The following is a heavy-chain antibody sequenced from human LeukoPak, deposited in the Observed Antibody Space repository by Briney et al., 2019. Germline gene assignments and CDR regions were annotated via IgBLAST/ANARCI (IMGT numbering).Heavy chain of an antibody. CDR2: INPNSGGT. CDR3: ARDTYYYDSSGSYYFDH. J-gene: IGHJ4*02. V-gene: IGHV1-2*02. Sequence: GASVKVSCKASGYTFTGYYMHWVRQAPGQGLEWMGWINPNSGGTNYAQKFQGRVTMTRDTSISTAYMELSRLRSDDTAVYYCARDTYYYDSSGSYYFDHWGQGTLVTVSS. CDR1: GYTFTGYY. D-gene: IGHD3-22*01.